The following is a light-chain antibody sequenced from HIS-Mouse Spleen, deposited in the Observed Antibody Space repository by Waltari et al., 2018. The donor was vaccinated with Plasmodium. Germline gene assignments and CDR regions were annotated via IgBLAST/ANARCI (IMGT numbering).Light chain of an antibody. J-gene: IGKJ1*01. CDR1: QTISSY. CDR2: AAA. Sequence: DIQMTQSPSPLSASVGDRVTITSRASQTISSYLNWYHQKPGKAPKLLIYAAASLQSGVPSRFSGSGSGTDFTLTISSLQPEDFATYYCQQSYSTWTFGQGTKVEIK. CDR3: QQSYSTWT. V-gene: IGKV1-39*01.